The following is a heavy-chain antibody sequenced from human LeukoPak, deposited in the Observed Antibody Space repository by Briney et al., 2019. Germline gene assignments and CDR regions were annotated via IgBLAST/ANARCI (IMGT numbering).Heavy chain of an antibody. J-gene: IGHJ4*02. CDR2: ISGSGGST. Sequence: GGSLRLSCAASGFTFSSYAMSWVRQAPGKGLEWVSAISGSGGSTYYADSVKGRFTISRDNSKNTLYLQMNSLRAEDTAVYYCAKDGLLWFGRPGYYFDYWGQGTLVTVSS. V-gene: IGHV3-23*01. D-gene: IGHD3-10*01. CDR3: AKDGLLWFGRPGYYFDY. CDR1: GFTFSSYA.